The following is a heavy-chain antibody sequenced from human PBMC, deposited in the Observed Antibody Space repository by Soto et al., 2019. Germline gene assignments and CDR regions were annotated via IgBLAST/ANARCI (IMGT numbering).Heavy chain of an antibody. CDR3: ARSGYSYGPFDY. CDR2: IYSGGST. Sequence: GGSLRLACAASGFTVSSNYMSWVRQAPGKGLEWVSVIYSGGSTYYADSVKGRFTISRDNSKNTLYLQMNSLRAEDTAVYYCARSGYSYGPFDYWGQGTLVTSPQ. CDR1: GFTVSSNY. J-gene: IGHJ4*02. D-gene: IGHD5-18*01. V-gene: IGHV3-53*01.